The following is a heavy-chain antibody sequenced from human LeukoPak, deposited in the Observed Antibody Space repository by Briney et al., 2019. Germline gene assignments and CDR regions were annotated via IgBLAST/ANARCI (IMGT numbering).Heavy chain of an antibody. CDR1: GYTFTGYY. CDR3: ARDQTTYYDILTGYSALGVYGMDV. V-gene: IGHV1-2*02. CDR2: INPNSGGT. J-gene: IGHJ6*02. Sequence: ASVKVSCKASGYTFTGYYMHWVRQAPGQGLEWMGWINPNSGGTNYAQKFQGRVTITRDTSISTAYMELSRLRSDDTAVYYCARDQTTYYDILTGYSALGVYGMDVWGQGTTVTVSS. D-gene: IGHD3-9*01.